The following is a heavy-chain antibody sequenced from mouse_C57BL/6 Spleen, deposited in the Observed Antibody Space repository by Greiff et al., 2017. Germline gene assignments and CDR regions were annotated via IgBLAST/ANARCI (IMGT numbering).Heavy chain of an antibody. Sequence: QVQLKQSGPGLVQPSQSLSITCTASGFSFTSYCVPWVRQSPGKGLEWLGVIWSGGSTDYNAAFMSRLSITTDNAKSQVFFKMISLQADDTAIYYCANSGRSLYFDGWGTGTTVTVSS. CDR1: GFSFTSYC. J-gene: IGHJ1*03. CDR2: IWSGGST. V-gene: IGHV2-5*01. D-gene: IGHD1-3*01. CDR3: ANSGRSLYFDG.